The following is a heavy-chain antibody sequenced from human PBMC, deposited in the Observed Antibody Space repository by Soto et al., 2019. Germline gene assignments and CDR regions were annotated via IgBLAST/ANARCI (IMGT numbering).Heavy chain of an antibody. J-gene: IGHJ4*02. CDR1: GGTFSSYA. V-gene: IGHV1-69*01. D-gene: IGHD1-7*01. Sequence: QVQLVQSGAEVKKPGSSVKVSCKASGGTFSSYAISWVRQAPGQGLEWMGGIIPIFGTANYAQKFQGRGTISADESTSTAYLELSSLRSEDTAGYYCARSPLELLLGVDYWGQGPLVTVSS. CDR3: ARSPLELLLGVDY. CDR2: IIPIFGTA.